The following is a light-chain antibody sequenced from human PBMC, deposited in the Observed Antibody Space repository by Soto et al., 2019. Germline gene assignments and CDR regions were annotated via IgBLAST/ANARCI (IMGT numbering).Light chain of an antibody. V-gene: IGLV2-14*01. CDR1: SSDVGGYNY. CDR3: SSYRTSSTWV. Sequence: QSVLTQPASVSGSPGQSITISCTGTSSDVGGYNYVSWYQQHPGKAPKLMIYDVSNRPSAVSNRFSGAKSGNTAALTISGLQTEDEADYYCSSYRTSSTWVFGTGTKVTVL. CDR2: DVS. J-gene: IGLJ1*01.